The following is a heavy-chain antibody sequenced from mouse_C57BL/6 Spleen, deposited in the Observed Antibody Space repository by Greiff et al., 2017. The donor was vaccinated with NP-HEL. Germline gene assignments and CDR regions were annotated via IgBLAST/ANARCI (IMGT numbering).Heavy chain of an antibody. J-gene: IGHJ2*01. V-gene: IGHV14-3*01. D-gene: IGHD1-1*01. CDR2: IDPANGNT. Sequence: EVQLVESVAELVRPGASVKLSCTASGFNIKNTYMHWVKQRPEQGLAWIGRIDPANGNTKYGPKFQGKATITADTSSNTAYLKHSSQTSEDTAIYYCARSGLAARSLSLIDYWGQGTTLTVSS. CDR1: GFNIKNTY. CDR3: ARSGLAARSLSLIDY.